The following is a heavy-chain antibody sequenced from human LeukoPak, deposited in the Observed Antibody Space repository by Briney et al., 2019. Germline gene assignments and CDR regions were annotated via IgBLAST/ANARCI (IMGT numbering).Heavy chain of an antibody. CDR2: IYNSGST. V-gene: IGHV4-38-2*02. D-gene: IGHD5-12*01. Sequence: PSETLSLTCTVSGYSISSGYYWGWIRQAPGKGLEWIGSIYNSGSTYYNPSLKSRVTIFVDTSKNQFSLKLNSVTAADTAVYYCARVSGYDWGSFYDYWGQGTLVTVSS. J-gene: IGHJ4*02. CDR3: ARVSGYDWGSFYDY. CDR1: GYSISSGYY.